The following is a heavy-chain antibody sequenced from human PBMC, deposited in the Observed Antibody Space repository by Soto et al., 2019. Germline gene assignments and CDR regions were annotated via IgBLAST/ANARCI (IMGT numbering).Heavy chain of an antibody. CDR1: GYSFTIYW. CDR2: IYPGDSDT. CDR3: ARGGEGPSAFDS. D-gene: IGHD2-21*01. J-gene: IGHJ4*02. V-gene: IGHV5-51*01. Sequence: EVLLVQSGAEVKKAGESLKISCKGSGYSFTIYWIAWVRQMPGKGLEWMGIIYPGDSDTRYSPSFQGQVTISADKSITAADLQWSSLKASDTGMDCCARGGEGPSAFDSWGQGTLVTVSS.